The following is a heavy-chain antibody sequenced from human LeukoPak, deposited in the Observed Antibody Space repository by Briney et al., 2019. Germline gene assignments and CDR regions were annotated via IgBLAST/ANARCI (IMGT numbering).Heavy chain of an antibody. D-gene: IGHD5-24*01. J-gene: IGHJ4*02. CDR1: GYTFTGYY. CDR3: ARPPVRVERTNKEYYFDY. V-gene: IGHV1-2*02. CDR2: INPNSGGT. Sequence: ASVKVSCKASGYTFTGYYMHWVRQAPGQGLEWMGWINPNSGGTNYAQKFQGRVTMTRDTSISTAYMELSRLRSDDTAVYYCARPPVRVERTNKEYYFDYWGQGTLVTVSS.